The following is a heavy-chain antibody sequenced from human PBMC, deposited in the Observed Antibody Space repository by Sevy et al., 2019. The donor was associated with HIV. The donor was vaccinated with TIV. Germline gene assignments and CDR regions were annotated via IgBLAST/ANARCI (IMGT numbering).Heavy chain of an antibody. CDR1: GSGFRFDDYA. CDR2: ISWNGFST. V-gene: IGHV3-9*01. Sequence: GGSLRLSCVASGSGFRFDDYAMNWVRQAPGKGLEWVAGISWNGFSTGYGDSVKGRATISRDNAKNSVYLQMNNLRDEDTALYYCAKDTVPVGYRFDYQCTYYYGMDVWGQGTTVTVSS. CDR3: AKDTVPVGYRFDYQCTYYYGMDV. J-gene: IGHJ6*02. D-gene: IGHD5-18*01.